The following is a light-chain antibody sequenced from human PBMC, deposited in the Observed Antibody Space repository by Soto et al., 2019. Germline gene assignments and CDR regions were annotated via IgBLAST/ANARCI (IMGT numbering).Light chain of an antibody. Sequence: EIMMTQSPVTLSVSPGERATLSCRASQSVNSNLAWYQQKPGQAPRLLIYGASTRATGIPDRFSGSGSGTDFTLTISRLEPEDFAMYYCQQYGSAGTFGQGTKVDIK. V-gene: IGKV3-20*01. CDR1: QSVNSN. CDR2: GAS. J-gene: IGKJ1*01. CDR3: QQYGSAGT.